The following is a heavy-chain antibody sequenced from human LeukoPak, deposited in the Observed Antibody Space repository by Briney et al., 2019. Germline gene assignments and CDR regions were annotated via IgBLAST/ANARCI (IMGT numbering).Heavy chain of an antibody. V-gene: IGHV4-4*07. CDR1: GAPIGSFY. D-gene: IGHD3-10*01. Sequence: SETLSLTCTVSGAPIGSFYWSWIRQPAGKGLEWLGRAHSSGSTNYTPSIRSRVTMSVDTSKNQLSLKLNTVTAADTAMYYCAREAVDYGSGSHDYWGQGILVTVSS. J-gene: IGHJ4*02. CDR2: AHSSGST. CDR3: AREAVDYGSGSHDY.